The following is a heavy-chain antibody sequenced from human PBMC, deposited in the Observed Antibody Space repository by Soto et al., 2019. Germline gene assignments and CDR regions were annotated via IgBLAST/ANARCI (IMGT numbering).Heavy chain of an antibody. V-gene: IGHV1-2*02. J-gene: IGHJ6*02. Sequence: ASVKVSCKASGYTFTGYYMHWVRQAPGQGLEWMGWINPNSGGTNYAQKFQGRVTMTRDTSISTAYMELSRLRSDDTAVYYCARERILTGYTYYYYYGMDVCGQGTTVTVSS. CDR3: ARERILTGYTYYYYYGMDV. CDR2: INPNSGGT. CDR1: GYTFTGYY. D-gene: IGHD3-9*01.